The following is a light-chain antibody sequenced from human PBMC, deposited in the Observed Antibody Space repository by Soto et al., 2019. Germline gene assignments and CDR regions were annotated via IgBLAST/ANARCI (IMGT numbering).Light chain of an antibody. CDR3: QQRSNMPIP. Sequence: EIVLTQSPATLSLSPGERATLSFRASQNINSYLAWYHQKPGQPPRLLIYDASTRATGIPASFSGSGSGTDFTLTISSLDPEDFAGYYCQQRSNMPIPFGLLARLEIK. CDR2: DAS. CDR1: QNINSY. V-gene: IGKV3-11*01. J-gene: IGKJ5*01.